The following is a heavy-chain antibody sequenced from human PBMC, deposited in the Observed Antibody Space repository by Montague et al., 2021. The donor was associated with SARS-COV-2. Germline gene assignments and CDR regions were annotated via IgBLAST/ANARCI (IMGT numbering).Heavy chain of an antibody. CDR1: GGSISSSSYY. V-gene: IGHV4-39*01. D-gene: IGHD3-3*01. CDR3: ASQTLGITIFGVVNGRWFDP. Sequence: SETLSLTCTVSGGSISSSSYYWGWIRQPPGKGLEWIGSIYYSGSAYYNPSLKSRVTIYVDTFKNQFSLKLSSVTAADTAVYYCASQTLGITIFGVVNGRWFDPWGQGTLVTVSS. J-gene: IGHJ5*02. CDR2: IYYSGSA.